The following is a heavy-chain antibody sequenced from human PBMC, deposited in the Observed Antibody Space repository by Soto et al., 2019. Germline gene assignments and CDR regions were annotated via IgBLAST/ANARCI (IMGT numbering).Heavy chain of an antibody. CDR2: ISYDGSNK. CDR3: ARVGMTTVTTYFDSDYYYYGMDV. J-gene: IGHJ6*02. CDR1: GFTFSSYG. V-gene: IGHV3-30*03. Sequence: GGSLRLSCAASGFTFSSYGMHWVRQAPGKGLEWVAVISYDGSNKYYADSVKGRFTISRDNSKNTLYLQMNSLRAEDTAVYYCARVGMTTVTTYFDSDYYYYGMDVWGQGTTVTVSS. D-gene: IGHD4-17*01.